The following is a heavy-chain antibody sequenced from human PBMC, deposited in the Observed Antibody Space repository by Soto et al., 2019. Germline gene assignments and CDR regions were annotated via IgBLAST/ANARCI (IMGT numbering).Heavy chain of an antibody. J-gene: IGHJ4*02. D-gene: IGHD2-21*02. Sequence: EVQLLESGGGLVQPGESQRLSCVASGFNFGSCAMGWVRQPPGKGLEWVSAISVSGATYYADSVKGRFTISRDNSKNTLSLQMDSVRVEDTATYYCAKGGMVTIRVGFDYWGRGMVVTVSS. V-gene: IGHV3-23*01. CDR3: AKGGMVTIRVGFDY. CDR2: ISVSGAT. CDR1: GFNFGSCA.